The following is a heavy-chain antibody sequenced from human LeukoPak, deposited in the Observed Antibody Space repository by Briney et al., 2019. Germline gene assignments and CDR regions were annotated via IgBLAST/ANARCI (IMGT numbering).Heavy chain of an antibody. CDR1: GGSISSYY. Sequence: PSETLSLTCTVSGGSISSYYWSWIRQPPGKGLEWIGYIYYSGSTNYNPSLKSRVTISVDTSKNQFSLKLSSVTAADTAVYYCARSGYSYGAFPDYWGQGTLVTVSS. V-gene: IGHV4-59*01. J-gene: IGHJ4*02. D-gene: IGHD5-18*01. CDR3: ARSGYSYGAFPDY. CDR2: IYYSGST.